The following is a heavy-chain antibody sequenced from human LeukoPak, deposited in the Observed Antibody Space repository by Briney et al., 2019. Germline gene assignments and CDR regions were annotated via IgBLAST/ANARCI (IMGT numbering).Heavy chain of an antibody. J-gene: IGHJ3*02. Sequence: GGSLRLSCAASGFTVSSNYMSWVRQAPGKGLEWVSLVYSGGSTYYADSVKGRFTISRDISKNTLYLQMNSLRAEDTAVYYCARSPPTEIIRDDAFDIWGQGTMVTVSS. CDR2: VYSGGST. CDR3: ARSPPTEIIRDDAFDI. V-gene: IGHV3-53*01. CDR1: GFTVSSNY. D-gene: IGHD3-10*01.